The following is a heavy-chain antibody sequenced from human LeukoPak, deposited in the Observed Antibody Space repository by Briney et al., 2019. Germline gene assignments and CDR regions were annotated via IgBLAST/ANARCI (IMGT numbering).Heavy chain of an antibody. Sequence: ASVKVSCKASGYTFTNYHINWVRQASGQGHEWMGWMNPNNGDSGYAQNLQGRVTITTDTSISTAYMELRILRSDDTAVYFCARTTSMTASGYDYWGQGTLVTVSS. CDR2: MNPNNGDS. V-gene: IGHV1-8*03. CDR3: ARTTSMTASGYDY. CDR1: GYTFTNYH. J-gene: IGHJ4*02. D-gene: IGHD4-17*01.